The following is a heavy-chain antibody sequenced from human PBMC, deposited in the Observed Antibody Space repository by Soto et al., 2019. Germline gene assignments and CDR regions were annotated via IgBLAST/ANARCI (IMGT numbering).Heavy chain of an antibody. CDR3: SRDKGRDDYGMD. CDR2: TFYSGRT. J-gene: IGHJ6*01. CDR1: GDSISSYY. Sequence: SETLSLTCTVAGDSISSYYWSWIRQTTAKGLEWIGYTFYSGRTKYNPSLKSRATVSVDRSKTHFSVNMSSVAAEDTAENFCSRDKGRDDYGMD. V-gene: IGHV4-59*01.